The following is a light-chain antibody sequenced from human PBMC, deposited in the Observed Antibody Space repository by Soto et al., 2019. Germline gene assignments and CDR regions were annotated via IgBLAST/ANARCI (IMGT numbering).Light chain of an antibody. V-gene: IGKV3-20*01. CDR1: QTVRNNY. CDR2: DAS. Sequence: EFVLTQSPGTLSLSPGERGTLSFRASQTVRNNYLAWYQQKPGQAPKLLIYDASSRATGIPDRFSGGGSGTDFILTISRLEPEDFAVYYCQQYGSSPWTFGQGTKVDI. CDR3: QQYGSSPWT. J-gene: IGKJ1*01.